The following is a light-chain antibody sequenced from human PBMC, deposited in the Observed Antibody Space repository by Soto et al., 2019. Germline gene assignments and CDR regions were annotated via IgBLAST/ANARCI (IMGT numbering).Light chain of an antibody. CDR1: QSVSGSY. CDR2: DAS. Sequence: IVFTQSPGTRPLSPGERATLSCRASQSVSGSYLAWHQQKPGQAPRLLIYDASNRATGIPARFSGSGSGTDFTLTISSLEPEDFADYYCQQRSNWPTFGQGTRLEIK. CDR3: QQRSNWPT. V-gene: IGKV3D-20*02. J-gene: IGKJ5*01.